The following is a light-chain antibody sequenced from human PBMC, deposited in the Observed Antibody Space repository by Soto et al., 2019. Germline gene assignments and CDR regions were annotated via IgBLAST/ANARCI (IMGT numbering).Light chain of an antibody. CDR2: DTS. CDR3: QQYNLRPPHT. CDR1: QTVSSS. V-gene: IGKV3-15*01. Sequence: EIVLTQSPATLSLSPGERATLSCRASQTVSSSLAWYQQKPGQAPRLLISDTSTRATGIPARFSGSGFATDFTLTISSLQSEDFAVYYCQQYNLRPPHTFGQGTKLEIK. J-gene: IGKJ2*01.